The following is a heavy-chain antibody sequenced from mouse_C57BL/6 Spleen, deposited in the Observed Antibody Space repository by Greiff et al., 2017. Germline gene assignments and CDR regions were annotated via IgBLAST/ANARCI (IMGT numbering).Heavy chain of an antibody. Sequence: VQLQQSVAELVRPGASVKLSCTASGFNIKNTSMHWVKQRPEQGLEWIGRIDPANGNTKYAPKFQGKATITADTSSNTAYLQLSSLTSEDTAIYYCARGGLLFDYWGQGTTLQSPQ. CDR3: ARGGLLFDY. D-gene: IGHD6-1*01. V-gene: IGHV14-3*01. CDR2: IDPANGNT. J-gene: IGHJ2*01. CDR1: GFNIKNTS.